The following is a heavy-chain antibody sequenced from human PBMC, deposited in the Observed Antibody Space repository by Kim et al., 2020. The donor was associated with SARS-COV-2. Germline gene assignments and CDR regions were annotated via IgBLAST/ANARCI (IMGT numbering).Heavy chain of an antibody. V-gene: IGHV1-69*13. J-gene: IGHJ4*02. CDR1: GGTFSSYA. Sequence: SVKVSCKASGGTFSSYAISWVRQAPGQGLEWMGGIIPIFGTANYAQKFQGRVTITADESTSTAYMELSSLRSEDTAVYYCARGGVGYMWVGYYWGQGTLVTVSS. CDR2: IIPIFGTA. CDR3: ARGGVGYMWVGYY. D-gene: IGHD3-3*01.